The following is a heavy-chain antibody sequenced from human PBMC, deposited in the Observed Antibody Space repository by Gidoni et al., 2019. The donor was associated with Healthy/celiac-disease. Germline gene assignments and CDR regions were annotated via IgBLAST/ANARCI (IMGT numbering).Heavy chain of an antibody. J-gene: IGHJ6*02. CDR3: ARDEASTTLELLGYYYGMDV. CDR2: ISSSSSYI. CDR1: GFTFSSYS. D-gene: IGHD1-7*01. V-gene: IGHV3-21*01. Sequence: EVQLVESGGGLVKPGGSLRLSCAASGFTFSSYSMNWVRQAPGKGLEWVSSISSSSSYIYYADSVKGRFTISRDNAKNSLYLQMNSLRAEDTAVYYCARDEASTTLELLGYYYGMDVWGQGTTVTVSS.